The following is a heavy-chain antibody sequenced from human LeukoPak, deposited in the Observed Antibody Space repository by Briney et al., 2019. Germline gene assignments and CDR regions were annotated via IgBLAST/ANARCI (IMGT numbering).Heavy chain of an antibody. CDR1: GFTVSSNY. CDR2: IYRGGST. D-gene: IGHD4-17*01. Sequence: GGSLRLSCAASGFTVSSNYMSWVRQAPGKGLEWVSVIYRGGSTYYADSVKGRFTISRDNSKNTLYLQMNSLRAEDTAVYYCARASALGTVTPYYGMDVWGQGTTVTVSS. V-gene: IGHV3-53*01. J-gene: IGHJ6*02. CDR3: ARASALGTVTPYYGMDV.